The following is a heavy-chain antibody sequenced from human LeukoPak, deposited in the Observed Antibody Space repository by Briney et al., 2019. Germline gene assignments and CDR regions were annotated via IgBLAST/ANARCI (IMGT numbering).Heavy chain of an antibody. CDR2: IKQDGSLK. Sequence: GGSLRLSCAASGFTFTNYWMAWVRQAPGRGLEWVANIKQDGSLKFYVGSVKGRFTISRDNARNSLYLQMDSLRAEDTAVYYCATSLDTAGGPYWGQGTLVRVSS. CDR1: GFTFTNYW. D-gene: IGHD5-18*01. CDR3: ATSLDTAGGPY. J-gene: IGHJ4*02. V-gene: IGHV3-7*01.